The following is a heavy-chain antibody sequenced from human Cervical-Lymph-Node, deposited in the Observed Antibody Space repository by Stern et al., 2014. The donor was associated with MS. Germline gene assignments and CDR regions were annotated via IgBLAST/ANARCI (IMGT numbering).Heavy chain of an antibody. CDR3: ARDRLDGDYVYYYGLDV. D-gene: IGHD4-17*01. V-gene: IGHV3-30*04. J-gene: IGHJ6*02. Sequence: VQLLESGGGVVRPGRSLRLSCATSGFTFSRYAVLWVRQAPGKGLEWVGAISYEGSNKFYGDSVKGRFTISRDNSKSTLFLQMNNLRPEDSGVYHCARDRLDGDYVYYYGLDVWGQGTTVTVSS. CDR1: GFTFSRYA. CDR2: ISYEGSNK.